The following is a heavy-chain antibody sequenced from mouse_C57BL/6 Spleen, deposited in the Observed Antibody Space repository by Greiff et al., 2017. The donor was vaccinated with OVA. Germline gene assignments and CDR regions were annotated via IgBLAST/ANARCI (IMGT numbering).Heavy chain of an antibody. CDR2: INPNNGGT. J-gene: IGHJ2*01. Sequence: VQLQQSGPELVKPGASVKISCKASGYTFTDYYMNWVKQSHGKSLEWIGDINPNNGGTSYNQKFKGKATLTVDKSSSTAYMELRSLTSEDSAVYYCARGEGTGPFDYWGQGTTLTVSS. V-gene: IGHV1-26*01. D-gene: IGHD4-1*01. CDR3: ARGEGTGPFDY. CDR1: GYTFTDYY.